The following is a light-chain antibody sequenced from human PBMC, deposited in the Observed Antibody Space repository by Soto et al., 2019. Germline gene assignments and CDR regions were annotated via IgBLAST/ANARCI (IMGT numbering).Light chain of an antibody. CDR2: DTS. J-gene: IGKJ4*01. CDR1: QSVSSY. CDR3: QQRGIWPLT. V-gene: IGKV3-11*01. Sequence: EIVLTQSPATLSLSPGERATLSCRASQSVSSYLAWYQQKPGQAPRLLIYDTSNRATGIPARFSGSGSGTDFTLTISSLEPEDFGVYYCQQRGIWPLTFGGGTKVEIK.